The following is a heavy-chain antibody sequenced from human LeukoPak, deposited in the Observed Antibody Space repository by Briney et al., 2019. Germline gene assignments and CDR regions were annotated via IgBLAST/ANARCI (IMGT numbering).Heavy chain of an antibody. CDR1: GGSFSGYY. J-gene: IGHJ5*02. V-gene: IGHV4-34*01. Sequence: SETLSLTCAVYGGSFSGYYWSWIRQPPGKGLEWIGEINHSGSTNYNPSLKSRVTISVDTSKNQFSLKLSSVTAADTAVYYCARGGTVLRYFDWQNWFDPWGQGTLVTVSS. CDR2: INHSGST. CDR3: ARGGTVLRYFDWQNWFDP. D-gene: IGHD3-9*01.